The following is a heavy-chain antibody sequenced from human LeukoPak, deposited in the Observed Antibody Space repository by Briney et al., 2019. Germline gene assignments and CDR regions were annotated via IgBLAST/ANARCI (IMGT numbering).Heavy chain of an antibody. CDR3: ARANYDILTGYSQFDY. CDR2: IYPGDSDT. CDR1: GYSFTSYW. J-gene: IGHJ4*02. Sequence: GESLKISCKGSGYSFTSYWIGWVRQMPGKGLEWMGIIYPGDSDTRYSPSFQGQVTISADKSISTAYLQWSSLKASDTAMYYCARANYDILTGYSQFDYWGQGTLVTVSS. D-gene: IGHD3-9*01. V-gene: IGHV5-51*01.